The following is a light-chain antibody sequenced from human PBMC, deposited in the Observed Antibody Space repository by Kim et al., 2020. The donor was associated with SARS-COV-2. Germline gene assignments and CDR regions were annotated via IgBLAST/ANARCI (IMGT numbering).Light chain of an antibody. CDR3: LLSHSDARPVE. CDR1: IGAVTSLHY. Sequence: GTVPLTCGSTIGAVTSLHYPYWLQQKPGQAPRTLIYDISTRHSWTPARFSGSLLGGKAALTLSGALPEDEADYYCLLSHSDARPVEFGGGTQLTVL. CDR2: DIS. J-gene: IGLJ2*01. V-gene: IGLV7-46*01.